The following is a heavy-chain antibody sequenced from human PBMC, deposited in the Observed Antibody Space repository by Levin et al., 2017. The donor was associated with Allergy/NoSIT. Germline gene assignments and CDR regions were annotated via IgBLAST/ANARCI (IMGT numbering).Heavy chain of an antibody. CDR2: MNPNSGNT. D-gene: IGHD3-22*01. V-gene: IGHV1-8*01. CDR3: ARGRRRLTKFITYYYDSSGYYWVDY. Sequence: ASVKVSCKASGYTFTSYDINWVRQATGQGLEWMGWMNPNSGNTGYAQKFQGRVTMTRNTSISTAYMELSSLRSEDTAVYYCARGRRRLTKFITYYYDSSGYYWVDYWGQGTLVTVSS. CDR1: GYTFTSYD. J-gene: IGHJ4*02.